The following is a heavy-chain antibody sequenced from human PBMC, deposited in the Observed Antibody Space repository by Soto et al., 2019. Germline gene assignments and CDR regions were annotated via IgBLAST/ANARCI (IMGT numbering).Heavy chain of an antibody. CDR2: VTADKGDR. J-gene: IGHJ4*02. D-gene: IGHD3-22*01. V-gene: IGHV1-3*01. Sequence: GASVKVSCKASGYTFTSYSLQWVRQAPGQGLEWMGCVTADKGDRTYSQKFQGRVTITRDTFANMTYMELSSLRPEDTAVYYCERGRWNDNCAYSPFDYCGQGTLFTVSS. CDR3: ERGRWNDNCAYSPFDY. CDR1: GYTFTSYS.